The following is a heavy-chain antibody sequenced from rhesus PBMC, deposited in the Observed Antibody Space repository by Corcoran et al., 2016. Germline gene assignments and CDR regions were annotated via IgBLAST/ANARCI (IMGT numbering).Heavy chain of an antibody. CDR3: ARAAVEHYYGLDS. Sequence: QVQLQQWGEGLVKPSETLSLTCAVYGGSISGYYYWSWIRQPPGKGLEWIGYIYGNSASTNYNPSLKNRVTISKDTSKNQFSLKLNSVTAADTAVYYCARAAVEHYYGLDSWGQGVVVTISS. CDR1: GGSISGYYY. J-gene: IGHJ6*01. CDR2: IYGNSAST. D-gene: IGHD1-1*01. V-gene: IGHV4-73*01.